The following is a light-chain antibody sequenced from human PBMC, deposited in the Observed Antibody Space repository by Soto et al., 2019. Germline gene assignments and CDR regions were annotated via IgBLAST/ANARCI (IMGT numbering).Light chain of an antibody. Sequence: QPVLTQPPSASGTPGQRVTISCSGSSSNIGSNTVNWYQQLPGTAPKLLIYSNNQRPSGVPDRFSGSKSGTSASLAISGLQCEDEADYYCAAWDDSLNGHVVFGGGTKLTVL. J-gene: IGLJ2*01. CDR1: SSNIGSNT. CDR2: SNN. CDR3: AAWDDSLNGHVV. V-gene: IGLV1-44*01.